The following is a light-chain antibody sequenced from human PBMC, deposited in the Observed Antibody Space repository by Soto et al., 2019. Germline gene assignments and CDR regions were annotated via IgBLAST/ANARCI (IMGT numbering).Light chain of an antibody. V-gene: IGLV2-14*01. J-gene: IGLJ1*01. CDR1: SSDVGGYNY. Sequence: QSALTQPASVSGSPGQSITISCTGNSSDVGGYNYVSWYQQHPGKAPKLMIYDVSNRPSGVSNRFSGSKSGNTASLTISGLQAEDEADYYCSSYTSSRYVFGTGTKVTVL. CDR2: DVS. CDR3: SSYTSSRYV.